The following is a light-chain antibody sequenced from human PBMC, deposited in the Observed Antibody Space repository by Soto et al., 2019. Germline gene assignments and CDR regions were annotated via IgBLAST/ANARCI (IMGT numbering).Light chain of an antibody. CDR1: QGISST. Sequence: AIQLTQSPSSLSASVGDRVTITCRASQGISSTLAWYQQKPGKAPKVLIYDASSLESGVPSRFSGSGSGTDFTLTISSLQPEDFAIYYCQQFNDYRRTFGQGTRLDIK. CDR3: QQFNDYRRT. J-gene: IGKJ5*01. V-gene: IGKV1D-13*01. CDR2: DAS.